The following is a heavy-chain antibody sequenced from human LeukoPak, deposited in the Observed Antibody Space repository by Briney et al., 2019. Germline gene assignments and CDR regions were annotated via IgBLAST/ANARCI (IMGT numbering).Heavy chain of an antibody. Sequence: PGGSLRLSCRFSGLSFGDSAVTWARQAPGKGLEWVGCTRSKVYRGSTDYAASVKDRFIISRDESKSIAYLQMDRLRTEDTAVYYCARGERDFDYWGQGTLVTVSS. J-gene: IGHJ4*02. CDR1: GLSFGDSA. CDR3: ARGERDFDY. D-gene: IGHD3-16*01. CDR2: TRSKVYRGST. V-gene: IGHV3-49*04.